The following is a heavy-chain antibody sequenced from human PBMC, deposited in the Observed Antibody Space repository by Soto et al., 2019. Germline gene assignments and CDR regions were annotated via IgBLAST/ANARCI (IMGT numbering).Heavy chain of an antibody. V-gene: IGHV3-23*01. CDR3: AKASRLGELSPFDY. D-gene: IGHD3-16*02. Sequence: PGGSLRLSCAASGFTFSSYAMSWVRQAPGRGLEWVSAISGSGGSTYYADSVKGRFTISRDNSKNTLYLQMNSLRAEDTAVYYCAKASRLGELSPFDYWGQGTLVTVSS. CDR1: GFTFSSYA. J-gene: IGHJ4*02. CDR2: ISGSGGST.